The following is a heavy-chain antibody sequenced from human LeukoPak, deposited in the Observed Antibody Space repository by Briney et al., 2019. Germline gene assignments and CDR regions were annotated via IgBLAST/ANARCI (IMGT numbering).Heavy chain of an antibody. CDR2: ISAYNGNT. V-gene: IGHV1-18*04. CDR3: ARVSRHYYDSSGYQGGDY. Sequence: ASVKVSCKASGYTFTGYYMHWVRQAPGQGLEWMGWISAYNGNTNYAQKLQGRVTMTTDTSTSTAYMELRSLRSDDTAVYYCARVSRHYYDSSGYQGGDYWGQGTLVTVSS. D-gene: IGHD3-22*01. J-gene: IGHJ4*02. CDR1: GYTFTGYY.